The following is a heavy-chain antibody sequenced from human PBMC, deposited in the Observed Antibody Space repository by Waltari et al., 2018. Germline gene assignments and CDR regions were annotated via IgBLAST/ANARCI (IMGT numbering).Heavy chain of an antibody. J-gene: IGHJ3*02. CDR3: ANVDTAMADLDAFDI. V-gene: IGHV3-30*18. Sequence: QVQLVESGGGVVQPGRSLRLSCAASGFTFSSYGMHWVRQAPGKGLEWVAVRSYDGSNKYYADSGKGRFTISRDNSKNTLYLQMNSLRAEDTAVYYCANVDTAMADLDAFDIWGQGTMVTVSS. CDR2: RSYDGSNK. D-gene: IGHD5-18*01. CDR1: GFTFSSYG.